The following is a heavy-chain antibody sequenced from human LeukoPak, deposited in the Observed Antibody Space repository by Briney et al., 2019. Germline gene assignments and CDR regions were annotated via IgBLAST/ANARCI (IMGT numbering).Heavy chain of an antibody. Sequence: NPGGSLRLSCAASEFTFSSYTMNWVRQAPGKGLKWVSSISSTSDYIYYTDSVKGRFTISRDNAKNSLYLQMNSLRAEDTAVYYCARAAYSYGPRGFDYWGQGTLVTVSS. CDR1: EFTFSSYT. V-gene: IGHV3-21*01. J-gene: IGHJ4*02. CDR2: ISSTSDYI. CDR3: ARAAYSYGPRGFDY. D-gene: IGHD5-18*01.